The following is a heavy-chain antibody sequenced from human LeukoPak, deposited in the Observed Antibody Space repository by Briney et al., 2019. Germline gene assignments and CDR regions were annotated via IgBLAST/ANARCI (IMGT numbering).Heavy chain of an antibody. Sequence: SETLSLTCTVSGGSISSYYWSWIRQPPGKGLEWIGYIYYSGSTNYNPSLKSRVTISVDTSKNQFSLKLSSVTAADTAVYYCAREAGYSGSYIIYWGQGTLVTVSS. V-gene: IGHV4-59*01. CDR2: IYYSGST. CDR3: AREAGYSGSYIIY. D-gene: IGHD1-26*01. J-gene: IGHJ4*02. CDR1: GGSISSYY.